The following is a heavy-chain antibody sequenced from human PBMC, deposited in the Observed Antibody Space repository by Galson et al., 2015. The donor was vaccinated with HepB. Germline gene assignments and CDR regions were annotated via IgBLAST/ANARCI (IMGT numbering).Heavy chain of an antibody. J-gene: IGHJ5*02. D-gene: IGHD2-8*01. V-gene: IGHV1-69*13. CDR1: GGTFSSYA. CDR3: AGTSGSRVTLFDP. Sequence: SVKVSCKASGGTFSSYAISWVRQAPGQGLEWMGGIIPIFGTANYAQKFQGRVTITADESTSTAHMELSSLRSEDTAVYYCAGTSGSRVTLFDPWGQGTLVTVSS. CDR2: IIPIFGTA.